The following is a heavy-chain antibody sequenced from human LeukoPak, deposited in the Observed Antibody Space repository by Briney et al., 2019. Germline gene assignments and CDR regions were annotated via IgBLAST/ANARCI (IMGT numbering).Heavy chain of an antibody. V-gene: IGHV1-2*06. CDR2: INPNSGGT. CDR1: GYTFTGYY. CDR3: ATNWNYGSEDYYYYYYMDV. Sequence: ASVKVSCKASGYTFTGYYMRWVRQAPGQGPEWMGRINPNSGGTNYAQKFQGRVTMTRDTSISTAYMELSRLRSDDTAVYYCATNWNYGSEDYYYYYYMDVWGKGTTVTVSS. J-gene: IGHJ6*03. D-gene: IGHD1-7*01.